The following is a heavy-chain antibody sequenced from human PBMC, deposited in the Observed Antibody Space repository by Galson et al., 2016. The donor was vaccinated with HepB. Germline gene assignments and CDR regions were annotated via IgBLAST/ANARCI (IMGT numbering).Heavy chain of an antibody. J-gene: IGHJ4*02. CDR1: GFTFSNYA. CDR2: ISGRGDET. D-gene: IGHD2-21*01. CDR3: AKGGHFSFHDY. Sequence: SLRLSCAVSGFTFSNYAMTWVRQAPGKGPEWVSTISGRGDETFYTDGVRGRFTISRDHFKSTVYLQMTSLRTEDSAVYFCAKGGHFSFHDYWGQGTLVTVSS. V-gene: IGHV3-23*01.